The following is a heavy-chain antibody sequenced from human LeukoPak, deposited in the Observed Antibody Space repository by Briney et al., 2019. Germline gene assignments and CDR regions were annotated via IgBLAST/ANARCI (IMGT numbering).Heavy chain of an antibody. CDR2: ISGSGGST. D-gene: IGHD5-12*01. CDR1: GFTFSSYA. Sequence: GGSLRLSCAASGFTFSSYAMSWVRQAPGKGLEWVSAISGSGGSTYYTDSVKGRFTISRDNSKNTLYLQMNSLRAEDTAVYYCAKDLSGGYDYFDYWGQGTLVTVSS. J-gene: IGHJ4*02. V-gene: IGHV3-23*01. CDR3: AKDLSGGYDYFDY.